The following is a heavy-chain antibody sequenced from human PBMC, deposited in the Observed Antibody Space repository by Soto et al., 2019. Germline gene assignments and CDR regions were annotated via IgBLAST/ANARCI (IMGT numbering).Heavy chain of an antibody. J-gene: IGHJ6*02. Sequence: GLALRLPCGASVGKCIGLWRHRVRQEKGKGLVWVSRINSDGSSTSYADSVKGRFTISRDNAKNTLYLQMNSLRAEDTAVYYCARGDLSFYGDAPHYFYYGMDVWGQGTTVTVSS. CDR3: ARGDLSFYGDAPHYFYYGMDV. CDR2: INSDGSST. CDR1: VGKCIGLW. V-gene: IGHV3-74*01. D-gene: IGHD4-17*01.